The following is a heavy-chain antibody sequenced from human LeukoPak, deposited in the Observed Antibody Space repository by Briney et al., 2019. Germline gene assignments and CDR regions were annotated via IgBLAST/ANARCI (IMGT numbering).Heavy chain of an antibody. CDR2: ISSYNGNT. CDR1: GYTFTSYG. D-gene: IGHD1-26*01. V-gene: IGHV1-18*01. CDR3: ARGRGYSGSYSDYYFDY. J-gene: IGHJ4*02. Sequence: VASVKVSCKASGYTFTSYGISWVRQAPGQGLEWMGWISSYNGNTNYAQKLQGRVTMTTDTSTSTASMELRSLRSDDTAVYYCARGRGYSGSYSDYYFDYWGQGTLVTVSS.